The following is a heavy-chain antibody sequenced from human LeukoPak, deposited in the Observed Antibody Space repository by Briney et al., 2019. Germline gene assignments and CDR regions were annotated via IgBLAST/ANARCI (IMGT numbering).Heavy chain of an antibody. J-gene: IGHJ3*02. V-gene: IGHV3-21*01. D-gene: IGHD3-10*01. CDR3: ARNASGSYYSDAFDI. CDR1: GFTFSSYS. CDR2: ISSSSSYI. Sequence: GGSLRLSCAASGFTFSSYSMNWVRQAPGKGLEWVSSISSSSSYIYYADSVKGRFTISRNNAQNSLYLQMNSLRAEDTAVYYCARNASGSYYSDAFDIWGQGTMVTVSS.